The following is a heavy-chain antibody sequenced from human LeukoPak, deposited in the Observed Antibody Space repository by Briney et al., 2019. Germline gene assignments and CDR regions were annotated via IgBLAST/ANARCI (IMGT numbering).Heavy chain of an antibody. J-gene: IGHJ3*02. CDR3: ARDKWSGEAFDI. D-gene: IGHD3-3*01. V-gene: IGHV4-59*01. CDR1: GGSISSYY. CDR2: IYYSGST. Sequence: SETLSLTCTVSGGSISSYYWSWIRPPAGKGLEWIGYIYYSGSTNYNPSLKSRVTISVDTSKNQFSLKLSSVTAADTAVYYCARDKWSGEAFDIWGQGTMVTVSS.